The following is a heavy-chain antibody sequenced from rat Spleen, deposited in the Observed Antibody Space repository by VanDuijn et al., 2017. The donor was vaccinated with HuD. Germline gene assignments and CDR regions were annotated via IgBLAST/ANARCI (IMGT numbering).Heavy chain of an antibody. J-gene: IGHJ2*01. Sequence: EVRLVESGGGLVQPGRSLKLSCAASGFTFSNYGMHWIRQAPTKGLEWVASISPSGGSTYYPDSVRGRFTISRDNVKSTLYLQGTSLTSEDTATYYCVRDVGARLDYWGQGVMVTVSS. CDR1: GFTFSNYG. CDR3: VRDVGARLDY. V-gene: IGHV5-19*01. D-gene: IGHD5-1*01. CDR2: ISPSGGST.